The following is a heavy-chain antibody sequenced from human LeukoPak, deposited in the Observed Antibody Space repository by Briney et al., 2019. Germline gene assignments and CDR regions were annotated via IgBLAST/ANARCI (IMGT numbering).Heavy chain of an antibody. V-gene: IGHV4-34*01. Sequence: PSETLSLTCAVYGGSFSGYYWSWIRQPPGKGLEWIGEINHSGSTNYNPSLKSRVTISVDTSKNQFSLKLSSVTAADTAVYYCARSTAGTFDFDYWGQGTLVTVSS. J-gene: IGHJ4*02. CDR3: ARSTAGTFDFDY. CDR2: INHSGST. CDR1: GGSFSGYY. D-gene: IGHD6-19*01.